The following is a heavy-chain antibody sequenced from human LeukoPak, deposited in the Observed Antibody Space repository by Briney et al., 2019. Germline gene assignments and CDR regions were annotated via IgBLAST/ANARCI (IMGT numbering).Heavy chain of an antibody. J-gene: IGHJ5*02. CDR1: GFPFSSYA. CDR3: ARGADGVSSNSRGWFDP. Sequence: GGSLRLSCAASGFPFSSYAMHWVRQAPGKGLEWVAVISYDGSNKYYADSVKGRFTISRDNSKNTLYLQMNSLRAEDTAVYSCARGADGVSSNSRGWFDPWGQGTLVTVSS. V-gene: IGHV3-30*04. D-gene: IGHD2-15*01. CDR2: ISYDGSNK.